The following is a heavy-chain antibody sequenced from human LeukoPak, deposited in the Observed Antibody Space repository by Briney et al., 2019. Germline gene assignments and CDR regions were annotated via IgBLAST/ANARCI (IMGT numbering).Heavy chain of an antibody. J-gene: IGHJ5*02. CDR2: IYYSGST. CDR3: ARGVATIIWFDP. CDR1: GGSISSSSYY. D-gene: IGHD5-12*01. V-gene: IGHV4-39*07. Sequence: SETLSLTCTVSGGSISSSSYYWGWVRQPPGKGLEWIGSIYYSGSTYYNPSLKSRVTISVDTSKNQFSLKLSSVTAADTAVYYCARGVATIIWFDPWGQGTLVTVSS.